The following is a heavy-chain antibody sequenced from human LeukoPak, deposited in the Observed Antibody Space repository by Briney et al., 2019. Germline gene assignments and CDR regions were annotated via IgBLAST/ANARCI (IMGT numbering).Heavy chain of an antibody. D-gene: IGHD1-26*01. Sequence: ASVKISCKGSGYSFTSYWIGWVRQMPGKGLELMGIIYPGDSDTRYSPSFQGQVTISADKAISTAYLQWSSLKASDTAMYYCARPGWELEGYAFDIWGQGTMVTVSS. CDR2: IYPGDSDT. CDR3: ARPGWELEGYAFDI. J-gene: IGHJ3*02. V-gene: IGHV5-51*01. CDR1: GYSFTSYW.